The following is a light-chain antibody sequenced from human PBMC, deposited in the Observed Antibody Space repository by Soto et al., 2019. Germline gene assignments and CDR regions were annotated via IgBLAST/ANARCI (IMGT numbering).Light chain of an antibody. J-gene: IGKJ5*01. CDR1: QSVRTK. CDR2: GAS. Sequence: EIVMTQSPGTLSVSPGEGATLFCRAGQSVRTKLAWYQQRAGQAPRLLMYGASTRATGIPDRFSGSGSGTEFTLTISSLQSEDFAVYYCQQYNSWPQITFGQGTRLEIK. V-gene: IGKV3-15*01. CDR3: QQYNSWPQIT.